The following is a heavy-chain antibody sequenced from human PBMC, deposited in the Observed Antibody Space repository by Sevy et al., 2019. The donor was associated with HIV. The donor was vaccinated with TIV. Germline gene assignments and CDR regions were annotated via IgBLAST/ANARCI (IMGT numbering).Heavy chain of an antibody. V-gene: IGHV4-39*01. CDR1: GGSISSSSYY. J-gene: IGHJ4*02. Sequence: SETLSLTCTVSGGSISSSSYYWGWIRQPPGKGLEWIGSIYYSGSTYYNPSLKSRVTISVDTSKNQFSLKLSSVTAADTAVYYCAGVGIGLEWLPPHYFDYWGQGTLVTVSS. CDR2: IYYSGST. D-gene: IGHD3-3*01. CDR3: AGVGIGLEWLPPHYFDY.